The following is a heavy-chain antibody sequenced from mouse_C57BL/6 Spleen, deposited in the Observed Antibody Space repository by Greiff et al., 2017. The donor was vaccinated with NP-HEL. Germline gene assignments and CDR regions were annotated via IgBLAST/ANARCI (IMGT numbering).Heavy chain of an antibody. CDR1: GYTFTDYN. V-gene: IGHV1-18*01. Sequence: VQLKQSGPELVKPGASVKIPCKASGYTFTDYNMDWVKQSHGKSLEWIGDINPNNGGTIYNQKFKGKATLTVDKSSSTAYMELRSLTSEDTAVYYCARGIYYYGHWYFDVWGTGTTVTVSS. D-gene: IGHD1-1*01. CDR2: INPNNGGT. J-gene: IGHJ1*03. CDR3: ARGIYYYGHWYFDV.